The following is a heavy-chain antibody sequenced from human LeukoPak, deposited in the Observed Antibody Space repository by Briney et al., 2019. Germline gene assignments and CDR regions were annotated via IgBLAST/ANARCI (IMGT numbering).Heavy chain of an antibody. V-gene: IGHV3-23*01. J-gene: IGHJ3*02. Sequence: GGSLRLSCAASGFTLSSYAMTWIRQAPGKGPEWVSGISAGGGSTYYAYHADSVKGRFTISRDNYKNTLYLQMNSLRAEDTAVYYCARGGAFEIWGQGTMVTVSS. CDR1: GFTLSSYA. CDR3: ARGGAFEI. CDR2: ISAGGGST.